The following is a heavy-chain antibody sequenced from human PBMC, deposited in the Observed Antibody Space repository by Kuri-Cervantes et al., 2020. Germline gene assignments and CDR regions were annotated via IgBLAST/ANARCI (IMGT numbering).Heavy chain of an antibody. CDR2: IYYSGST. D-gene: IGHD3-22*01. CDR1: GGSISSGGYY. V-gene: IGHV4-31*11. CDR3: AREFYYDSSGYYSDYFDY. Sequence: LRLSCAVSGGSISSGGYYWSWIRQHPGKGLEWIGYIYYSGSTYYNPSLKSRATISVDTSKNQFSLKLSSVTAADTAVYYCAREFYYDSSGYYSDYFDYWGQGTLVIVSS. J-gene: IGHJ4*02.